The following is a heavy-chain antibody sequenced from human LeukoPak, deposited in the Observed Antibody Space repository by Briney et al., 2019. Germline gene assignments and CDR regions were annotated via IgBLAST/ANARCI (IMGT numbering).Heavy chain of an antibody. CDR3: AKGGFDP. J-gene: IGHJ5*02. Sequence: SETLSLTCAVSGGSISSSSYYWGWIRQPPGKGLEWIGSIYYSGSTYYNPSLKSRVTISVDTSKNQFSLKLSSVTAADTAVYYCAKGGFDPWGQGTLVTVSS. CDR2: IYYSGST. D-gene: IGHD3-16*01. V-gene: IGHV4-39*01. CDR1: GGSISSSSYY.